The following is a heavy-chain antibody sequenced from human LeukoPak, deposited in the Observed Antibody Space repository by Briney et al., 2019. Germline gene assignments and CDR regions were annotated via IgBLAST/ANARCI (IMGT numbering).Heavy chain of an antibody. CDR1: GFTFSSYG. V-gene: IGHV3-30*03. J-gene: IGHJ6*02. CDR3: AREVLSSSGWYRHYGMDV. D-gene: IGHD6-19*01. Sequence: GRSLRLSCAASGFTFSSYGMHWVRQAPGKGLEWVAVISYDGSNKYYADSVKGRFTISRDNSKNTLYLQMNSLRAEDTAVYYCAREVLSSSGWYRHYGMDVWGQGTTVTVSS. CDR2: ISYDGSNK.